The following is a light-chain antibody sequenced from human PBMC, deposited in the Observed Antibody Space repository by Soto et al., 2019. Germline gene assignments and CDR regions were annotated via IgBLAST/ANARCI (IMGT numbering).Light chain of an antibody. CDR3: QQRSNWPPT. Sequence: EIVLTQSPATLSLSPGERATLSCRASQSVSSYLAWYQQKPGQAPRLLIYDASNRATGIPARFSGSGSGTDITLTISSLELEDFAVYYWQQRSNWPPTFGGGTKVEIK. J-gene: IGKJ4*01. CDR1: QSVSSY. V-gene: IGKV3-11*01. CDR2: DAS.